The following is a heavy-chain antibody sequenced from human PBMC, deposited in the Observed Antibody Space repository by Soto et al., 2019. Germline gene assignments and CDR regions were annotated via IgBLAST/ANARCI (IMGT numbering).Heavy chain of an antibody. J-gene: IGHJ3*02. CDR2: MSHSGGT. CDR3: ARVERGTATTVVDAFDI. Sequence: QVQLQQWGAGLLKPSETLSLTCAVYGGSVSSSSNYYWSWIRQPPGKGLEWIGEMSHSGGTHFNPSLMSRVTISVDTSKNQFSLKRSSVAAADTALYYCARVERGTATTVVDAFDIWGPGTMVTVSS. CDR1: GGSVSSSSNYY. D-gene: IGHD1-1*01. V-gene: IGHV4-34*01.